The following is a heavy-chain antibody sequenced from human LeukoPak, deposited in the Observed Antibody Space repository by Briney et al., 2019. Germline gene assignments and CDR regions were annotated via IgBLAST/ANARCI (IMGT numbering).Heavy chain of an antibody. J-gene: IGHJ5*02. CDR2: INHSGST. CDR3: ARGWYSSNWFDP. Sequence: SETLSLTCAVYGGSFSGYYWSWIRQPPGKGLEWIGGINHSGSTNYNPSLKSRVAISVDTSNIQFSLKLSSVTAADTAVYYCARGWYSSNWFDPWGQGTLVTVSS. D-gene: IGHD1-26*01. V-gene: IGHV4-34*01. CDR1: GGSFSGYY.